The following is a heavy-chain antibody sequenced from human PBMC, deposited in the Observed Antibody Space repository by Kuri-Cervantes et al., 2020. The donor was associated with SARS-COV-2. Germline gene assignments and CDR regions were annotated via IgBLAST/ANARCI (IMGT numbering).Heavy chain of an antibody. CDR2: IKQDGSEK. CDR3: ARDLYYYDSSGYYDY. Sequence: GGSLRLSCAASGFTFSTYWMSWVRQAPGKGLEWVATIKQDGSEKYYVDSVKGRFTISRDNAKNSLYLQMNSLRAEDTAVYYCARDLYYYDSSGYYDYWGQGTLVTVSS. J-gene: IGHJ4*02. V-gene: IGHV3-7*03. CDR1: GFTFSTYW. D-gene: IGHD3-22*01.